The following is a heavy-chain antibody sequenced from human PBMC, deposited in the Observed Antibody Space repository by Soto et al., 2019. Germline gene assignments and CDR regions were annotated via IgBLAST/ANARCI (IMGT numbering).Heavy chain of an antibody. CDR1: GGSFSGYY. J-gene: IGHJ5*02. CDR3: AINVVVVAAGEWFDP. D-gene: IGHD2-15*01. V-gene: IGHV4-34*01. CDR2: INHSGST. Sequence: PSETLSLTCAVYGGSFSGYYWSWIRQPPGKGLEWIGEINHSGSTNYNPSLKSRVTISVETSKNQFSLKLSSVTAADTAVYYCAINVVVVAAGEWFDPWGQGTLVTVSS.